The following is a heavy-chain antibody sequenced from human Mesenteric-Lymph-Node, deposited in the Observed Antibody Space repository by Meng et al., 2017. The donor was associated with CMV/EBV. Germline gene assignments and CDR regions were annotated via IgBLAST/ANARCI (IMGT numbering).Heavy chain of an antibody. CDR2: INHSGST. J-gene: IGHJ4*02. V-gene: IGHV4-34*01. CDR3: ARGDYYDSSGYDY. D-gene: IGHD3-22*01. Sequence: GSLRLSCEASGFTFSSYAMSWVRQAPGKGLEWIGEINHSGSTNYNPSLKSRVTISVDTSKNQFSLKLSSVTAADTAVYYCARGDYYDSSGYDYWGQGTLVTVSS. CDR1: GFTFSSYA.